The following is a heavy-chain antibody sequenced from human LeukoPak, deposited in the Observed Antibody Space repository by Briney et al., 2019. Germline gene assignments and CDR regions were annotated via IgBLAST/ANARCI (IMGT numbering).Heavy chain of an antibody. V-gene: IGHV3-23*01. CDR2: ISGSGGGT. CDR3: AKRGVVIRIILVGFHKEAYYFDS. Sequence: GGSLRLSCAVSALSLSNYGMSWVRQAPGKGREWVAGISGSGGGTNYGDSVKGRFTISRDNPKNTLYLQMNRLRAEDTAVYFCAKRGVVIRIILVGFHKEAYYFDSWGQGALVTVSS. CDR1: ALSLSNYG. J-gene: IGHJ4*02. D-gene: IGHD3-10*01.